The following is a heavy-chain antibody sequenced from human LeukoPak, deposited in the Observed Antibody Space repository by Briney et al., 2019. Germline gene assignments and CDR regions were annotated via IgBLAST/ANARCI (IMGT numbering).Heavy chain of an antibody. CDR3: ARENPTVSGSYDI. CDR2: INPNSGGT. J-gene: IGHJ3*02. D-gene: IGHD5-12*01. V-gene: IGHV1-2*02. CDR1: GYTFTGYY. Sequence: GASVKVSCKASGYTFTGYYMHWVRQAPGQGLEWMGWINPNSGGTNYAQKFQGRVTMARDTSISTAYMELSRLRSDDTAVYYCARENPTVSGSYDIWGQGTMVTVSS.